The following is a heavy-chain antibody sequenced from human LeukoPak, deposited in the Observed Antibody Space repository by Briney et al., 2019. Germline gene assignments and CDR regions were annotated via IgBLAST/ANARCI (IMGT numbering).Heavy chain of an antibody. CDR1: GFTFSSYW. V-gene: IGHV3-7*03. CDR3: ALNGREVPSGAFDI. D-gene: IGHD3-16*02. CDR2: IKQDGSEK. J-gene: IGHJ3*02. Sequence: GGSLRLSCAASGFTFSSYWMHWVRQAPGKGLEWVANIKQDGSEKYYVDSVKGRFTISRDNSKNTLYLQMNSLRAEDTAVYYCALNGREVPSGAFDIWGQGTMVTVSS.